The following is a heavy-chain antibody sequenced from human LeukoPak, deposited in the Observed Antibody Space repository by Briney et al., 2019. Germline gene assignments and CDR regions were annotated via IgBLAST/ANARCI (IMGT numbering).Heavy chain of an antibody. CDR1: GFTFSNAW. D-gene: IGHD4-17*01. Sequence: PGGSLRLSCAASGFTFSNAWMSWVRQAPGKGLEWVGRIKSKTDGGTTDYAAPVKGRFTISRDDSKNTLYLQMNSLKTEDAAVYYCTTTVGYTVTTSWYYFDYWGQGTLVTVSS. CDR3: TTTVGYTVTTSWYYFDY. J-gene: IGHJ4*02. CDR2: IKSKTDGGTT. V-gene: IGHV3-15*01.